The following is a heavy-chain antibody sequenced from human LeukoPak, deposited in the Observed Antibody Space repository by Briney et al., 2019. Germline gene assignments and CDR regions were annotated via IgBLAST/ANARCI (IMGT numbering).Heavy chain of an antibody. CDR1: GYTFTSYG. D-gene: IGHD6-19*01. J-gene: IGHJ4*02. CDR2: ISAYNGNT. V-gene: IGHV1-18*01. CDR3: ARDRASGWFVY. Sequence: GASVKVPCKASGYTFTSYGISWVRQAPGQGLEWMGWISAYNGNTNYAQKLQGRVTMTTDTSTSTAYMELRSLRSDDTAIYYCARDRASGWFVYWGQGTLVTVSS.